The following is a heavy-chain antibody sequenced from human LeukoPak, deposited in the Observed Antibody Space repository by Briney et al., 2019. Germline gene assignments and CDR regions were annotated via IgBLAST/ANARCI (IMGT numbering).Heavy chain of an antibody. D-gene: IGHD1-1*01. CDR3: ARAYTTPTYYYYYMDV. CDR2: IKQDGSEK. V-gene: IGHV3-7*01. J-gene: IGHJ6*03. CDR1: GFTFSSYW. Sequence: PGGSLRLSCAASGFTFSSYWMSWVRQAPGKGLEWVANIKQDGSEKYYVDSVKGRFTISRDNAKNSLYLQMNSLRAEDTAVYYCARAYTTPTYYYYYMDVWGKGTTVTVSS.